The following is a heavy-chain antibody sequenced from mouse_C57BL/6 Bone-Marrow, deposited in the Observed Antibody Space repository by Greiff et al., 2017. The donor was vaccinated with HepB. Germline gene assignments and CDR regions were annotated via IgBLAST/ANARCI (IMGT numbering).Heavy chain of an antibody. D-gene: IGHD1-1*01. CDR1: GYTFTSYG. J-gene: IGHJ1*03. CDR3: ARSGLITTVVAKDWYFDV. CDR2: IYPRSGNT. Sequence: QVQLQQSGAELARPGAPVKLSCKASGYTFTSYGISWVKQRTGQGLEWIGEIYPRSGNTYYNEKFKGKATLTADKSSSTAYMELRSLTSEDSAVYFCARSGLITTVVAKDWYFDVWGTGTTVTVSS. V-gene: IGHV1-81*01.